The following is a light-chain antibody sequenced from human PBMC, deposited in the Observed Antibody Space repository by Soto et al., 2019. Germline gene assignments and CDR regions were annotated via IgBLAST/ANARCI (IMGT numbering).Light chain of an antibody. V-gene: IGKV3-15*01. CDR2: GAS. J-gene: IGKJ1*01. Sequence: EIVMTESAATLSVSPGEKATLSCRASQSVSSNLSWYQQKPGQAPRLLIYGASTRATGIPARFSDRGSGTEFTLTISSLQLEDFATYYCQQYQSSWTFGQGTKVDI. CDR1: QSVSSN. CDR3: QQYQSSWT.